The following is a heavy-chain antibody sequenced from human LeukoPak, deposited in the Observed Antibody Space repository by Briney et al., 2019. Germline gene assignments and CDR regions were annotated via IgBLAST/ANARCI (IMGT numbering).Heavy chain of an antibody. CDR1: GFTFSSYS. Sequence: GGSLRLSCAASGFTFSSYSMNWVRQSPGKGLEWVANIKQDGSEKYYVDSVKGRFTISRDNAKNSLYLQTNSLRAEDTAVYYCARVHVLLWFGGFDYWGQGTLVTVSS. CDR3: ARVHVLLWFGGFDY. CDR2: IKQDGSEK. V-gene: IGHV3-7*04. D-gene: IGHD3-10*01. J-gene: IGHJ4*02.